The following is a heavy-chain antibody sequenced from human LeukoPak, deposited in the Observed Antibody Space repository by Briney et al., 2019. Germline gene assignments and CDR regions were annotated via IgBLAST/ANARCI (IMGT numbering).Heavy chain of an antibody. CDR3: AELGITMIGGV. Sequence: PGGSLRLSCAASGFTFNSYTMNWVRQAPGKGLEWVSSISSSSSYIYYSDSVKGRFTISRDNVKNSLYLQMNSLRAEDTAVYYCAELGITMIGGVWGKGTTVTISS. CDR2: ISSSSSYI. D-gene: IGHD3-10*02. CDR1: GFTFNSYT. V-gene: IGHV3-21*06. J-gene: IGHJ6*04.